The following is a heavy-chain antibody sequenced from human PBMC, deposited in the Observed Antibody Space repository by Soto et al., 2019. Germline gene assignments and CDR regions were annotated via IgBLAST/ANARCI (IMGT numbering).Heavy chain of an antibody. Sequence: QVPMLESGGGLVKPGGPLSLSCAAYGFTFSDYYMSWIRQAPGKGLEWVSYISSSGSTIYYADSVKGRFTISRDNAKNSLYRKMNSLRAEDTAVYYCAREGGLRLLYYYMDGWGKGTTVTVSS. D-gene: IGHD5-12*01. J-gene: IGHJ6*03. CDR1: GFTFSDYY. CDR3: AREGGLRLLYYYMDG. V-gene: IGHV3-11*01. CDR2: ISSSGSTI.